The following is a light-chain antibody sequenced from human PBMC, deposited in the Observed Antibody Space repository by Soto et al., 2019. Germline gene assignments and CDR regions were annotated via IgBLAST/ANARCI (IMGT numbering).Light chain of an antibody. CDR3: QQYGSSPPYT. CDR2: GSS. Sequence: EVVLTQSPGTLSLSPGERASLSCRASQSVSNNYLAWYQQKSGQSPKLLIFGSSDRATGIPDRFSGSGSGTDSTLTIGRLEPEDFAGFYCQQYGSSPPYTLGQGTKLEIK. V-gene: IGKV3-20*01. CDR1: QSVSNNY. J-gene: IGKJ2*01.